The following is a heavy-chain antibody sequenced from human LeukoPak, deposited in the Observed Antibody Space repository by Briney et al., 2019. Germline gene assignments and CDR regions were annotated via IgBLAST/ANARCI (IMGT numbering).Heavy chain of an antibody. Sequence: ASVKVSCKASGGTFSSYAISWVRQAPGQGLEWMGGIIPIFGTANYAQKFRGRVTITADESTSTAYMELSSLRSGDTAVYYCARDLGWSIAAPGWGQGTLVTVSS. D-gene: IGHD6-6*01. CDR3: ARDLGWSIAAPG. CDR1: GGTFSSYA. CDR2: IIPIFGTA. V-gene: IGHV1-69*01. J-gene: IGHJ4*02.